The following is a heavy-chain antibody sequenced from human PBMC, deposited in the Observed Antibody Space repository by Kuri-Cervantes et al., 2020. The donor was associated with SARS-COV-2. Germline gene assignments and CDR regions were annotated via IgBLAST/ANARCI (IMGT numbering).Heavy chain of an antibody. CDR3: ARDSSLSGSYHFDY. Sequence: GGSLRLSCKASGYTFTGHYMHWVRQAPGQGLEWMGWINPNSGGTNYAQKFQGRVTMTRDTSISTAYMELSRLRSDDTAVYYCARDSSLSGSYHFDYWGQGTLVTVSS. D-gene: IGHD1-26*01. CDR2: INPNSGGT. J-gene: IGHJ4*02. CDR1: GYTFTGHY. V-gene: IGHV1-2*02.